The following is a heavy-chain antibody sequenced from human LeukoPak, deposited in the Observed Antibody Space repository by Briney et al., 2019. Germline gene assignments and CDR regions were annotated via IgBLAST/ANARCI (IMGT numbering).Heavy chain of an antibody. D-gene: IGHD4-17*01. J-gene: IGHJ4*02. V-gene: IGHV3-74*01. CDR3: ARDLVFSGSDYGDTFFDY. CDR1: GFTFSSYW. CDR2: INSDGSST. Sequence: GGSLRLSCAASGFTFSSYWMHWVRQAPGKGLVWVSRINSDGSSTSYADSVKGRFTISRDNAKNTLYLQMNSLRAEDTAVYYCARDLVFSGSDYGDTFFDYWGQGTLVTVSS.